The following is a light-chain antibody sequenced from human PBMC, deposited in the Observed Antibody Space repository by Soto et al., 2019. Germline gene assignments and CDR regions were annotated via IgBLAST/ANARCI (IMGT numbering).Light chain of an antibody. CDR3: VAWDASLSGVV. CDR1: SSNIGINY. V-gene: IGLV1-47*01. Sequence: QSVLTQPPSVSGTPGQRVTISCSGSSSNIGINYVYWYQQLPGTAPKLLIYRNNQRPSGGPERFSGSKSGTSVSLAISGLRSEDEADYYCVAWDASLSGVVFGGGTKLTVL. J-gene: IGLJ2*01. CDR2: RNN.